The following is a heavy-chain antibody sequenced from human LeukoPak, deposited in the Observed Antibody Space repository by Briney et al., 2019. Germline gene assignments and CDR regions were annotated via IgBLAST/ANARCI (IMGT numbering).Heavy chain of an antibody. CDR1: GFTFSSYS. CDR2: ISSSGSTI. V-gene: IGHV3-48*04. D-gene: IGHD3-16*02. J-gene: IGHJ4*02. CDR3: ARVGGHYVWGSYRYTLDY. Sequence: TGGSLRLSCAASGFTFSSYSMNWVRQAPGKGLEWVSYISSSGSTIYYADSVKGRFTISRDNAKNSLYLQMNSLRAEDTAVYYCARVGGHYVWGSYRYTLDYWGQGTLVTVSS.